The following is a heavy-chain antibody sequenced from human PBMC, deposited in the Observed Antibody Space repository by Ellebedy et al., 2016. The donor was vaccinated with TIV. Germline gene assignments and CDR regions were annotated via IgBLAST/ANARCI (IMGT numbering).Heavy chain of an antibody. CDR3: ARDEYNISWFKN. CDR1: GGSIRTSIYY. Sequence: MPSETLSLTCTVSGGSIRTSIYYWGWIRQPPGKGLEWNGTMSYSGSTYYNPSLKSRVTISVDTSKNQFSLKLSSVTAADAAVYYCARDEYNISWFKNWGQGTLVTVSS. V-gene: IGHV4-39*07. CDR2: MSYSGST. J-gene: IGHJ4*02. D-gene: IGHD6-13*01.